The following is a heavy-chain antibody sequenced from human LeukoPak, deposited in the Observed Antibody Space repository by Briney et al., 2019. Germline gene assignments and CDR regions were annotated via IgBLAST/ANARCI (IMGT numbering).Heavy chain of an antibody. CDR3: ARVNRYYYYYMDV. V-gene: IGHV1-69*06. Sequence: ASVKVSCKASGGTFSSYAIGWVRQAPGQGLEWMGGIIPIFGTANYAQTFQGRVTITADKSTSTAYMELSSLRSEDTAVYYCARVNRYYYYYMDVWGKGTTVTVSS. J-gene: IGHJ6*03. CDR1: GGTFSSYA. CDR2: IIPIFGTA.